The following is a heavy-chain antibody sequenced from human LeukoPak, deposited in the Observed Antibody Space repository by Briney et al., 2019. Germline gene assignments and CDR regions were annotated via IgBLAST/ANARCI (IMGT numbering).Heavy chain of an antibody. Sequence: GGSLGLSCAASGFTFDDYAMFWIRQAPGKGLEWVSGISWNSENIGYAASVKGRFTISRDNAENSLYLQMHSLRGEDTAFYYCARGNRDSSGFYYYYGMDVWGQGTTVTVSS. V-gene: IGHV3-9*01. CDR1: GFTFDDYA. J-gene: IGHJ6*02. CDR2: ISWNSENI. D-gene: IGHD3-22*01. CDR3: ARGNRDSSGFYYYYGMDV.